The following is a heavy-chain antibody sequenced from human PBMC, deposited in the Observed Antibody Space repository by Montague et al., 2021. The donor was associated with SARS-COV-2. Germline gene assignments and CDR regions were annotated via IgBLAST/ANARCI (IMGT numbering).Heavy chain of an antibody. CDR1: GGSVNSGNYY. CDR2: ISTSRNT. D-gene: IGHD2-21*01. Sequence: TLSLTCTVPGGSVNSGNYYWSWIRQPAGKRLEWMGRISTSRNTNYNPSLKSRPITLVDTSKNQFSLNLRYVTAADTAVYYCARDTEVEIRTYSYYKMDVWGLGTTVTVSS. J-gene: IGHJ6*02. CDR3: ARDTEVEIRTYSYYKMDV. V-gene: IGHV4-61*02.